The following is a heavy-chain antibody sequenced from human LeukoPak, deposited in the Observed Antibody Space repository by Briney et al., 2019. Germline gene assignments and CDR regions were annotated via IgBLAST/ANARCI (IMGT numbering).Heavy chain of an antibody. CDR2: ISSSGSTI. Sequence: GGSLRLSCAASGFTFSSYEMNWVRQAPGKGLEWVSYISSSGSTIYYADSVKGRFPISRDNAKNSLYLQMNSLRAEDTAVYYCARDGSGWPYYYYGMDVWGQGTTVTVSS. V-gene: IGHV3-48*03. D-gene: IGHD6-19*01. CDR3: ARDGSGWPYYYYGMDV. CDR1: GFTFSSYE. J-gene: IGHJ6*02.